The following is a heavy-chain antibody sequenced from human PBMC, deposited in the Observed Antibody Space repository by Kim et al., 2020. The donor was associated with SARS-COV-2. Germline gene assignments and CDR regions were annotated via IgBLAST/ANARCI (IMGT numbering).Heavy chain of an antibody. V-gene: IGHV4-39*01. CDR2: IYYSGST. CDR1: GGSISNNNCY. D-gene: IGHD6-13*01. CDR3: ARHFAADSRTWWILDV. Sequence: SETLSLTCTVSGGSISNNNCYWGWIRQSPGKGLEWIGSIYYSGSTYYNPSLKSRATISVDTSKRQFSLKLSSLTAADTAAYYCARHFAADSRTWWILDVWGQGTTVTVS. J-gene: IGHJ6*02.